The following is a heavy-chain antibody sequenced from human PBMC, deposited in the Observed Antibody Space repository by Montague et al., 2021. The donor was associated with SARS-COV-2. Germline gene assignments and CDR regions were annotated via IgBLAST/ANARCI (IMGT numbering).Heavy chain of an antibody. CDR2: TYYRSKWYN. D-gene: IGHD6-13*01. J-gene: IGHJ6*02. CDR3: ASGRMVPYSSSWTTLYYYYGMDV. CDR1: GDSVSSNSAA. Sequence: CAISGDSVSSNSAAWNWIRQSPSRGTEWLGRTYYRSKWYNDYAVAVKSRITINPDTSKNQFSLQLNSVTPEDTAVYYCASGRMVPYSSSWTTLYYYYGMDVWGQGTTVTVSS. V-gene: IGHV6-1*01.